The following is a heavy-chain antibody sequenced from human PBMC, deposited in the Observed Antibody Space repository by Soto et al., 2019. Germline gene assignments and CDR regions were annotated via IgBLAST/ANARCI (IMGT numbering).Heavy chain of an antibody. CDR2: ISSNGVGT. V-gene: IGHV3-64*01. Sequence: EVQLAESGGGLAQPGVSLRLSCAASGFTLSGYAMDWVRQAPGKGLEYVSGISSNGVGTYYANSVQGRFTISRDNSKNTVYLQMGSLRPEDMAVYYCARRARPDFYYMDVWGKGPRSPSP. CDR1: GFTLSGYA. D-gene: IGHD6-6*01. CDR3: ARRARPDFYYMDV. J-gene: IGHJ6*03.